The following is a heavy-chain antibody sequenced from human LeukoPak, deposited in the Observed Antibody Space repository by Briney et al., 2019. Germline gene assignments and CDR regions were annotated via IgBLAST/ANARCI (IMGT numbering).Heavy chain of an antibody. V-gene: IGHV3-30*18. CDR2: ISYDGSNK. J-gene: IGHJ4*02. Sequence: PGRSLRLSCAASGFTFNSYGMFWVRQAPGKGLEWVAVISYDGSNKYYADSVKGRFTISRDNSKNTLYLQMNSLRAEDTAVYYCAKDFGLSDTAMVWGQGTLVTVSS. CDR1: GFTFNSYG. D-gene: IGHD5-18*01. CDR3: AKDFGLSDTAMV.